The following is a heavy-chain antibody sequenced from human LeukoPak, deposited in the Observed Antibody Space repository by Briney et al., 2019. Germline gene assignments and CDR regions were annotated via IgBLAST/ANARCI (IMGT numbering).Heavy chain of an antibody. Sequence: SETLSLTCTVSGGSISSYYWSWIRQPAGKGLEWIGRIYTSGSTNYKPSLKSRVTMSVDTSKNQFSLKLSSVTAADTAVYYCARGQYYYDSSGYYYFDYWGQGTLVTVSS. J-gene: IGHJ4*02. V-gene: IGHV4-4*07. CDR2: IYTSGST. D-gene: IGHD3-22*01. CDR3: ARGQYYYDSSGYYYFDY. CDR1: GGSISSYY.